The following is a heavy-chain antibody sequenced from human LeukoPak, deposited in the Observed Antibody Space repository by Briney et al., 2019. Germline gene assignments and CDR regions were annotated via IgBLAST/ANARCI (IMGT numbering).Heavy chain of an antibody. J-gene: IGHJ4*02. CDR2: ISGSGGST. Sequence: TGGSLRLSCAASGFTFSSYAMSWVRQAPGKGLEWVSAISGSGGSTYYADSVKGRFTISRDNPKNTLYLQMNSLRAEDTAVYYCAKGSSYRGGYLDYWGQGTLVTVSS. V-gene: IGHV3-23*01. CDR1: GFTFSSYA. CDR3: AKGSSYRGGYLDY. D-gene: IGHD3-10*01.